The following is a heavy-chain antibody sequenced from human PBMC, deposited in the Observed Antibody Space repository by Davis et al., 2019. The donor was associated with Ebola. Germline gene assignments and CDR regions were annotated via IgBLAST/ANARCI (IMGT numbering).Heavy chain of an antibody. Sequence: GESLKISCAASGFTFSSYAMTWVRQAPGKGLEWVSTIPDFAGTYYADSVKGRFTISREKSRNTLYLHMNNLRAEDTAVYYGAKDYGDCRGGRCYGNPFDYWGQGTLVTASS. CDR3: AKDYGDCRGGRCYGNPFDY. J-gene: IGHJ4*02. V-gene: IGHV3-23*01. CDR1: GFTFSSYA. CDR2: IPDFAGT. D-gene: IGHD2-15*01.